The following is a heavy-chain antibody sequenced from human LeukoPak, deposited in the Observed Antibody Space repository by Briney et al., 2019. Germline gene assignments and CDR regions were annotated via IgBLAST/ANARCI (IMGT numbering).Heavy chain of an antibody. CDR3: ARGYSSSWYHGFAP. CDR1: GGSISNNY. CDR2: VYYSGST. J-gene: IGHJ5*02. Sequence: SETLSLTCTVSGGSISNNYWSWVRQPPGKGLEWMGYVYYSGSTNYNPSLKRGGTISVDTSKNQCSLNGSCVTAADTAVYYCARGYSSSWYHGFAPWGQGTPVTVSS. D-gene: IGHD6-13*01. V-gene: IGHV4-59*01.